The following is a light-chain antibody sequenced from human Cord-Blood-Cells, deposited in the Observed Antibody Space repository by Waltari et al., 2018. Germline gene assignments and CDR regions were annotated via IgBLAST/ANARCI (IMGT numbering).Light chain of an antibody. CDR3: QQYYSTPYT. CDR2: WAS. V-gene: IGKV4-1*01. CDR1: QSVLYSSNNKNY. J-gene: IGKJ2*01. Sequence: DIVMTQSPDSLAVSLGARATINFKSSQSVLYSSNNKNYLAWYQQKPVQPPKLLIYWASTRESGVPDRFSGSGSGTDFTLTISSLQAEDVAVYYCQQYYSTPYTFGQGTKLEIK.